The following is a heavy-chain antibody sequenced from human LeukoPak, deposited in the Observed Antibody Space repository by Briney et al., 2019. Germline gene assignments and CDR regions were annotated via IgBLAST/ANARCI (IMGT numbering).Heavy chain of an antibody. CDR2: IKQDGSEK. Sequence: GGSLRLSCAASGFTFSSYWMSWVRQAPGKGLEWVANIKQDGSEKYYVDSVKGRFTISRDNAKNSLYLQMNSLRAEDTAVYYCASHGVAGTLDYWGQGTLVTVSS. J-gene: IGHJ4*02. CDR1: GFTFSSYW. V-gene: IGHV3-7*01. CDR3: ASHGVAGTLDY. D-gene: IGHD6-19*01.